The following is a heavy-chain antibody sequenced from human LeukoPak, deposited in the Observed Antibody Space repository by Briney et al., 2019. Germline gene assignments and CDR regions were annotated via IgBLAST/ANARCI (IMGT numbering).Heavy chain of an antibody. D-gene: IGHD1-26*01. V-gene: IGHV5-51*01. CDR3: ARSGRIVGARGLDY. J-gene: IGHJ4*02. CDR1: GYSFTSSW. Sequence: GEPLKISFKGSGYSFTSSWIGWVRPMPGKGLGWMGIIYPGDSDTRYSPSFQGQVTIPADKSISTAYLQWSSLKASDTAMYYCARSGRIVGARGLDYWGQGTLVTVSS. CDR2: IYPGDSDT.